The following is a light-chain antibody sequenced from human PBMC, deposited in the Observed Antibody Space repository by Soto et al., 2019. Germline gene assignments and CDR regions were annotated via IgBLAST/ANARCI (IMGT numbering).Light chain of an antibody. CDR2: DAS. CDR1: QSVSSS. V-gene: IGKV3-15*01. Sequence: EIVRTESPATLSVSPGDRATLSCRASQSVSSSLAWYQQMPGQAPRLLIYDASTRATGIPARFGGSGSGTEFTLTISSLQSEDFAVYYCQQYNNWPPLTFSGGTKVDIK. CDR3: QQYNNWPPLT. J-gene: IGKJ4*01.